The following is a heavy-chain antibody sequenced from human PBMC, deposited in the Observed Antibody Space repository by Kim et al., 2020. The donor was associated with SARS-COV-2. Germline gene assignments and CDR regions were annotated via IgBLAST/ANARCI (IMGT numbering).Heavy chain of an antibody. V-gene: IGHV4-34*01. J-gene: IGHJ4*02. Sequence: NPSLRSRVTISVDTSKNQFSLKLSSVTAADTAGYYCARGQGRWCGELLSFWGQGTLVTVSS. CDR3: ARGQGRWCGELLSF. D-gene: IGHD3-10*01.